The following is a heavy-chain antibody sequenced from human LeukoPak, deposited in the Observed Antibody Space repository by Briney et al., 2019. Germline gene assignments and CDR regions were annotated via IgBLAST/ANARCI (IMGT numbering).Heavy chain of an antibody. CDR1: GGTFSSYA. CDR3: ASAFSSGYYYLDY. Sequence: GASVKVSCKASGGTFSSYAISWVRQAPGQGLEWMGGIIPIFGTANYAQKFQGRVTITTDESTSTAYMELSSLRSEDTAVYYCASAFSSGYYYLDYWGQGILVTVSS. CDR2: IIPIFGTA. D-gene: IGHD3-22*01. J-gene: IGHJ4*02. V-gene: IGHV1-69*05.